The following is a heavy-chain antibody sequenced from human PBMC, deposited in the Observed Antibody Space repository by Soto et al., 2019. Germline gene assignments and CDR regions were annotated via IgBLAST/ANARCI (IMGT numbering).Heavy chain of an antibody. CDR1: GYTFTNYG. CDR2: ISAYNANT. D-gene: IGHD3-22*01. CDR3: ARVPYYYDSSGSNFDY. Sequence: GASVKVSCKASGYTFTNYGFTWVRQAPGQGLEWMGWISAYNANTDYAQKLQGRVTMTTDTSTSTAYMELRSLRSDDTAVFYCARVPYYYDSSGSNFDYWGQGTLVTVSS. V-gene: IGHV1-18*01. J-gene: IGHJ4*02.